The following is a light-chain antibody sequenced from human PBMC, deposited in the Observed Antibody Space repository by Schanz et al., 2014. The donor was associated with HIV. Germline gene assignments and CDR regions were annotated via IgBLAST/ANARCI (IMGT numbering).Light chain of an antibody. J-gene: IGLJ1*01. CDR3: SSYTSSSTGV. Sequence: QSALTQPASVSGSPGQSITISCTGTSSDVGSYNLVSWYQQHPGKAPKLMIYDVNNRPSGVSNRFSGSKSGNTASLTISALQAEDEADYYCSSYTSSSTGVFGTGTKLTVL. CDR2: DVN. CDR1: SSDVGSYNL. V-gene: IGLV2-14*02.